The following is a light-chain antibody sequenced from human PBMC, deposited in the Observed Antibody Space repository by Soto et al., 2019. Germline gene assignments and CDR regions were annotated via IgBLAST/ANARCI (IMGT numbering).Light chain of an antibody. V-gene: IGKV3-11*01. CDR3: QQRSNWQVT. CDR1: QSVSTY. CDR2: DAS. J-gene: IGKJ5*01. Sequence: EIVLTQSPVTLSLSPGEIATLACMASQSVSTYLARYQQKPGQAPRLLIYDASNRATGIPARFSGSGSGTDFTLTISSLEPEDFAVYYCQQRSNWQVTFGQGTRLEI.